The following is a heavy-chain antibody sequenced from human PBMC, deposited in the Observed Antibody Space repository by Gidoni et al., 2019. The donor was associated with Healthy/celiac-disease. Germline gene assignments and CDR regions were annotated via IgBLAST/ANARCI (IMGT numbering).Heavy chain of an antibody. CDR2: ISSSSSYI. J-gene: IGHJ4*02. D-gene: IGHD3-22*01. V-gene: IGHV3-21*01. CDR3: ASADYYDTLGVAY. Sequence: EVQLVESGGGLVKPGGSLRLACAASGFTFSRYSMNWVRQAPGKGLEWVSSISSSSSYIYYADSVKGRFTISRDNAKNSLYLQMNSLRAEDTAVYYCASADYYDTLGVAYWGQGTLVTVSS. CDR1: GFTFSRYS.